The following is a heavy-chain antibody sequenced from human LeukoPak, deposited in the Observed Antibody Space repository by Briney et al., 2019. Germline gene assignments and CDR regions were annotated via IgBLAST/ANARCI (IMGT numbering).Heavy chain of an antibody. CDR2: ISYDGSNK. D-gene: IGHD3-22*01. V-gene: IGHV3-30*04. CDR3: AKGGWSGYLNSHFDY. CDR1: GFTFSSYA. Sequence: GGSLRLSCAASGFTFSSYAMHWVRQAPGKGLEWVAVISYDGSNKYYADSVKGRFTISRDNSKNTLYLQMNSLRAEDTAVYYCAKGGWSGYLNSHFDYWGQGTLVTVSS. J-gene: IGHJ4*02.